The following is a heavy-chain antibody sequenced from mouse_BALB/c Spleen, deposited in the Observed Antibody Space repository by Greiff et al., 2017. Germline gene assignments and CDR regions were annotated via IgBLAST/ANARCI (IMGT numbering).Heavy chain of an antibody. V-gene: IGHV5-9-4*01. CDR1: GFTFSSYA. CDR3: AMGAWFAY. J-gene: IGHJ3*01. Sequence: VKVEESGGGFVKPGGSLKLSCAASGFTFSSYAMSWVRQSPEKRLEWVAEISSGGSYTYYPDTVTGRFTISRDNAKNTLYLEMSSLRSEDTAMYYCAMGAWFAYWGQGTLVTVSA. CDR2: ISSGGSYT.